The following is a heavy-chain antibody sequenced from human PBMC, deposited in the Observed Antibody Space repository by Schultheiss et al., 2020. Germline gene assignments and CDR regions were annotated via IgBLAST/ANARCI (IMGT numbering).Heavy chain of an antibody. D-gene: IGHD3-22*01. CDR3: ARIYYYDSSGYYNYFDY. J-gene: IGHJ4*02. CDR1: GFSLSTSGMC. Sequence: SGPTLVKPTQTLTLTCTFSGFSLSTSGMCVSWIRQPPGKALEWLARIDWDDDKYYSTSLKTRLTISKDTSKNQVVLTMTNMDPVDTATYYCARIYYYDSSGYYNYFDYWGQGTLVTVSS. CDR2: IDWDDDK. V-gene: IGHV2-70*11.